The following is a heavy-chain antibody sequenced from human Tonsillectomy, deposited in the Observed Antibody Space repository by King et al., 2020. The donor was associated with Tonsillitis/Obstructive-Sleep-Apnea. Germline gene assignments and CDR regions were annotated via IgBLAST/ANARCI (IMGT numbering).Heavy chain of an antibody. CDR1: GGSGSSGSYY. Sequence: QLQESGPGLVKPSETLSLTCTVAGGSGSSGSYYWSWFRQPPGKGLEWIGYFYYSGSTNYNPPLQSRVTISVDTSKNQFSLKLSSVTAADTAVYYCARVPWIQLWFDYWGQGTLVTVSS. CDR2: FYYSGST. D-gene: IGHD5-18*01. CDR3: ARVPWIQLWFDY. J-gene: IGHJ4*02. V-gene: IGHV4-61*01.